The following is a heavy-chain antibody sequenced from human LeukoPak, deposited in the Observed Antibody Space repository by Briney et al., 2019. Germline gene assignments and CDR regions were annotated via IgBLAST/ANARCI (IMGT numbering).Heavy chain of an antibody. D-gene: IGHD3-9*01. CDR1: GFTFSSYA. V-gene: IGHV3-30-3*01. Sequence: GGSLRLSCAASGFTFSSYAMHGVRQAPGKGLEWVAVISYDGSNKYYADSVRGRFTISRDNSKNTLYLQMNSLRAEDTAVYYCARDGGGWVVYYDILTGYYRGFFDYWGQGTLVTVSS. CDR3: ARDGGGWVVYYDILTGYYRGFFDY. CDR2: ISYDGSNK. J-gene: IGHJ4*02.